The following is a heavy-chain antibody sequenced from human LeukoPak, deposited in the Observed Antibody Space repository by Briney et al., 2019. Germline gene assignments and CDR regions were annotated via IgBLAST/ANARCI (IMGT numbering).Heavy chain of an antibody. CDR1: GFTLSSYE. CDR2: VDYSGGDT. V-gene: IGHV3-23*01. Sequence: QSGGSLRLSCIASGFTLSSYEMSWIRQAPGKGLEWVSSVDYSGGDTHYADSVMGRFTISRDNSKNTLYLQLNSLRAEDTAVYYCAKPRDYYGPFAYWGQGTLVTVSS. CDR3: AKPRDYYGPFAY. D-gene: IGHD3-10*01. J-gene: IGHJ4*02.